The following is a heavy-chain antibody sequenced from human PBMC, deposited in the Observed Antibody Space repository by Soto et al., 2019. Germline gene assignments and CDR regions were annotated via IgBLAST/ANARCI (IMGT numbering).Heavy chain of an antibody. CDR1: GFTFSGSA. Sequence: EVQLVESGGGLVQPGGSLKLSCAASGFTFSGSAMHWVRQASGQGLEWLGRVRNRANNYATAYAASVKGRFTISRDDSKSTTYLQMNSLKTEDTAVYYCTRRDIDSSKGWFDPWGQGTLVTVSS. D-gene: IGHD3-9*01. J-gene: IGHJ5*02. CDR2: VRNRANNYAT. V-gene: IGHV3-73*02. CDR3: TRRDIDSSKGWFDP.